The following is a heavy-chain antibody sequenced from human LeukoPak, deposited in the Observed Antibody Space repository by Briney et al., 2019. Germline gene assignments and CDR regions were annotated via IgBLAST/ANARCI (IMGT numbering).Heavy chain of an antibody. CDR1: GYTFTGSY. V-gene: IGHV1-2*02. Sequence: ASVKVSCMASGYTFTGSYMHWVRHAPGEGLEGMGWINPNSGGTNYAQKFQGRVTMTRDTSISTAYMELSRLRSDDTAVYYCARGPHGSGSYDYWGQGTLVTVSS. D-gene: IGHD3-10*01. CDR2: INPNSGGT. J-gene: IGHJ4*02. CDR3: ARGPHGSGSYDY.